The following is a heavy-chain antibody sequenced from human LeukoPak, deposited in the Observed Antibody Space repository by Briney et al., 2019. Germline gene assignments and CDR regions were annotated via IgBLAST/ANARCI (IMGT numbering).Heavy chain of an antibody. D-gene: IGHD1-26*01. J-gene: IGHJ4*02. CDR1: GFTFNIYD. CDR2: LATAGDT. CDR3: ARGPLGGSPYRTFDH. Sequence: GGSLRLSCAASGFTFNIYDMHWVRQTAGTGLEWVSTLATAGDTYYPGSVKGRFTISRENAKNSLYLQMNSLRAGDTAVYYCARGPLGGSPYRTFDHWGQGTLVTVSS. V-gene: IGHV3-13*01.